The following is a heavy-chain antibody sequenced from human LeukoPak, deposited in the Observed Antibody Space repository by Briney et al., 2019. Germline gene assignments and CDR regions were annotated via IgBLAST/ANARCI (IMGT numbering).Heavy chain of an antibody. CDR1: GGSINNNY. V-gene: IGHV4-59*01. D-gene: IGHD4-17*01. CDR3: AGYRRTGLSATGLDY. CDR2: VYYSGST. Sequence: PSETLSLTCTVSGGSINNNYWSWIRQPPGKGLEWIGYVYYSGSTKYNPSLKGRVTMSVDTSKNQFSLRLSSLTAADTAVYYCAGYRRTGLSATGLDYWGQGTLVTVSS. J-gene: IGHJ4*02.